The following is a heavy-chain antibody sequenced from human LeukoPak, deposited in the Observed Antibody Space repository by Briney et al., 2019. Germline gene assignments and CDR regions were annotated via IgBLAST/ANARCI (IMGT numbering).Heavy chain of an antibody. J-gene: IGHJ6*03. CDR2: INRDGSST. Sequence: GRSLRLSCAASGFTFSSYWMHWVRQAPGKGLVWVSRINRDGSSTSYADSVKGRFTVSRDNAKNTLYLQMNSLRAEDTAVYYCARDHCSSTSCYGRGGYYYYYYMDVWGKGTTVTVSS. D-gene: IGHD2-2*01. V-gene: IGHV3-74*01. CDR1: GFTFSSYW. CDR3: ARDHCSSTSCYGRGGYYYYYYMDV.